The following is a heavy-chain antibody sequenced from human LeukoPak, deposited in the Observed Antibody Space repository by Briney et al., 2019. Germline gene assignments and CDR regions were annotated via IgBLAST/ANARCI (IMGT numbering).Heavy chain of an antibody. V-gene: IGHV3-7*01. CDR3: ASDIVVVPAAIPI. D-gene: IGHD2-2*01. J-gene: IGHJ4*02. CDR2: IQQDGSQK. CDR1: GFTFSRYW. Sequence: GGSLRLSCAASGFTFSRYWMSWVRQAPGKGLEWVANIQQDGSQKYYVDSVKGRFTISRDNAKNSLYLQMNSLSAEDTAVYYCASDIVVVPAAIPIWGQGTLVTVSS.